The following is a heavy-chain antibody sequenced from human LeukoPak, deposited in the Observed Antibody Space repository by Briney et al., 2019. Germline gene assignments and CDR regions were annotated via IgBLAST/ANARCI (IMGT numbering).Heavy chain of an antibody. V-gene: IGHV3-30*02. CDR3: AKDLTDHGNFDY. CDR2: IRYDGSNK. CDR1: GFTFSSYG. Sequence: SGGSLRLSCAASGFTFSSYGMHWVRQAPGKGLEWVAFIRYDGSNKYYADSVKGRFTISRDNSKNTLYLQMNSLRAEDTAVYYCAKDLTDHGNFDYWGQGTLVTVSS. D-gene: IGHD4-17*01. J-gene: IGHJ4*02.